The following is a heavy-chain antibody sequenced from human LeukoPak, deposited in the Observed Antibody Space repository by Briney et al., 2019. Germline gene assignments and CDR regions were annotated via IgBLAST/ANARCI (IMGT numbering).Heavy chain of an antibody. Sequence: SETLPLTCTVSGDSMSNYYWSWIRQPAGKGLEWIGRIYASGSTNYNPSLKSRLTMSVDTSKNQFSLKLSSVTAADTAVYYCARRHTEWLFEPIFDYWGQGTLVSVSS. J-gene: IGHJ4*02. CDR1: GDSMSNYY. V-gene: IGHV4-4*07. CDR2: IYASGST. CDR3: ARRHTEWLFEPIFDY. D-gene: IGHD3-3*01.